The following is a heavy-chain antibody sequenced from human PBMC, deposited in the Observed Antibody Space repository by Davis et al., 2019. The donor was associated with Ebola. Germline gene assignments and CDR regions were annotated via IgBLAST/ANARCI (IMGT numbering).Heavy chain of an antibody. J-gene: IGHJ5*02. Sequence: SLITPCAAPEFIYRNYAMLWVLQAPGKGLEWVSTISGRGATIHFADSVKGRFTISRDNSKTTIYLDMNDLRGEDTAVYYCAKGQSEYCSATSCLMGLFDPWGQGTLVTVSS. CDR1: EFIYRNYA. CDR2: ISGRGATI. D-gene: IGHD2-2*01. CDR3: AKGQSEYCSATSCLMGLFDP. V-gene: IGHV3-23*01.